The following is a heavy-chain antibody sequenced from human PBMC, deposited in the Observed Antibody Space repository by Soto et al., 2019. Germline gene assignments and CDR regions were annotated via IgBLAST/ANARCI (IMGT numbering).Heavy chain of an antibody. CDR1: GYTFTSYA. CDR3: AREEAVAGTETFDY. CDR2: INAGNGNT. V-gene: IGHV1-3*01. J-gene: IGHJ4*02. Sequence: GASVKVSCKASGYTFTSYAMHWVRQAPGQRLEWMGWINAGNGNTKYSQKFQGRVTITRDTSASTAYMELSSLRSEDTAVYYCAREEAVAGTETFDYWGQGTLVTVSS. D-gene: IGHD6-19*01.